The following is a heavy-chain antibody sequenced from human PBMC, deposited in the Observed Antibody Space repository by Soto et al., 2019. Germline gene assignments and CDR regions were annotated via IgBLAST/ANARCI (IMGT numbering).Heavy chain of an antibody. J-gene: IGHJ6*02. CDR3: VQSRCGGDCLQSYSSHSYYGLDV. D-gene: IGHD2-21*02. CDR1: GFSLSTIGVG. Sequence: QITLKESGPTLVKPTQTLTLTCTFSGFSLSTIGVGVGWIRQPPGKALEWLALIYWDDDKRYSPSLKSRLTVTKDTSKNQVVLTMTNMDPVDTATYYCVQSRCGGDCLQSYSSHSYYGLDVWGQGTTVTASS. CDR2: IYWDDDK. V-gene: IGHV2-5*02.